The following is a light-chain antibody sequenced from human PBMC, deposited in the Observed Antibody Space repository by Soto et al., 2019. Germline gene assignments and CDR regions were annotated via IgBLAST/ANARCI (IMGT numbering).Light chain of an antibody. CDR1: QSVSKY. CDR3: QQRSNWPIT. Sequence: EIVLTQSPATLSLSPGERATLSCRTSQSVSKYFAWYQQKPGRAPRLLIYDASSRATGIPARFIGSGSGTDFTLTISSLEPEDVAIYYCQQRSNWPITFGQGTRVEIK. J-gene: IGKJ5*01. V-gene: IGKV3-11*01. CDR2: DAS.